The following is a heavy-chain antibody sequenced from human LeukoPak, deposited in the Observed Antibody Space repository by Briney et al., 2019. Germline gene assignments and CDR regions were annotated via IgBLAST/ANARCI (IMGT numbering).Heavy chain of an antibody. CDR3: AKDSQVISTHYFDY. CDR2: ISGSGGTT. V-gene: IGHV3-23*01. CDR1: GFTFSSYA. J-gene: IGHJ4*02. Sequence: PGGSLRLSCAASGFTFSSYAMSWVRQAPGEGLEWVSAISGSGGTTYNPNSVKGRFTISRDNSKNTLYLQMNSLRAEDTAVYYCAKDSQVISTHYFDYWGQGTLVTVSS. D-gene: IGHD2-21*01.